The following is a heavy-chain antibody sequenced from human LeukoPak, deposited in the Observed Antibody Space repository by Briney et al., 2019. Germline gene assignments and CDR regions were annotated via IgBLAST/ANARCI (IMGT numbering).Heavy chain of an antibody. D-gene: IGHD1-1*01. CDR1: GFTFGDYA. CDR3: TRDRGAYNLYDY. J-gene: IGHJ4*02. CDR2: IRSKAYGETA. Sequence: GGSLRLSCTASGFTFGDYAIGWIRQAPGKGLEWVGFIRSKAYGETADYAASVKGRFTISRDDSKAIAYLQMNSLKTEDTAVYHCTRDRGAYNLYDYWGQGTLVTVSS. V-gene: IGHV3-49*03.